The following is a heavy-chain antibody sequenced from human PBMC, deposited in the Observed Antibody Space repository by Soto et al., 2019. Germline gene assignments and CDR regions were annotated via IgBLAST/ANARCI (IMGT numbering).Heavy chain of an antibody. J-gene: IGHJ6*03. Sequence: ASVKVSCKASGYTFTSYYMHWVRQAPGQGLEWMASINPTGGSTSFAQKFQDRVTMTTDTSTSTVYMELSSLRSEDTAVYYCARSILTNPTSRITIFGVVISPNDYYYYYYMDVWGKGTTVTVSS. CDR1: GYTFTSYY. V-gene: IGHV1-46*01. D-gene: IGHD3-3*01. CDR3: ARSILTNPTSRITIFGVVISPNDYYYYYYMDV. CDR2: INPTGGST.